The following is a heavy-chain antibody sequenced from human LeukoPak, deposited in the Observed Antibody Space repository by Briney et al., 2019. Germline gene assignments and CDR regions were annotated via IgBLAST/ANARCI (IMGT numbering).Heavy chain of an antibody. D-gene: IGHD3-10*01. CDR2: IKSKTDGGTT. CDR1: GFTFGNAW. Sequence: PGGSLRLSCAASGFTFGNAWMSWVRQAPGKGLEWVGRIKSKTDGGTTDYAAPVKGRFTISRDDSKNTLFLQVNSLIIEDTAVYYCTTVTLRPVGLWGQGTLVTVSS. J-gene: IGHJ4*02. V-gene: IGHV3-15*05. CDR3: TTVTLRPVGL.